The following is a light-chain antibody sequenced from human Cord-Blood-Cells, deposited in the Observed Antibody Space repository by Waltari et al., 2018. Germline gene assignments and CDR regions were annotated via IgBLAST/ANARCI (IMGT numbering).Light chain of an antibody. V-gene: IGLV2-14*01. J-gene: IGLJ3*02. CDR1: SSDVGGYTY. CDR3: SSYTSSSTWV. Sequence: QSALTPPASVSGSPGQSIPISCTGTSSDVGGYTYVSWYQQHPGKAPKLMIYDVSKRPSGVSSRFSGSKSGNTASLTISGLQAEDEADYYCSSYTSSSTWVFGGGTKLTVL. CDR2: DVS.